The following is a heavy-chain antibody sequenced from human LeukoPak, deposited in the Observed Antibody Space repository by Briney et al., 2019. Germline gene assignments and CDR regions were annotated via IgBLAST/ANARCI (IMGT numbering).Heavy chain of an antibody. CDR2: INPSGGST. J-gene: IGHJ3*02. Sequence: GASVKVSCKASGYTFTSYYMHWVRQAPGQGLEWMGIINPSGGSTNYAQKFQGRVTMARDTSTSTVYMELSSLRSEDTAVYYCARVPHPDYGGNLRPDDAFDIWGQGTMVTVSS. CDR1: GYTFTSYY. D-gene: IGHD4-23*01. V-gene: IGHV1-46*01. CDR3: ARVPHPDYGGNLRPDDAFDI.